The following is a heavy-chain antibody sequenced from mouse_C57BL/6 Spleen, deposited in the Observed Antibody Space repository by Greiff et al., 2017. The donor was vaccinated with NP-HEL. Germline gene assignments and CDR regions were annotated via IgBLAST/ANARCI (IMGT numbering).Heavy chain of an antibody. Sequence: VQLQQPGAELVKPGASVKMSCKASGYTFTSYWITWVKQRPGQGLEWIGDIYPGSGSTNYNEKFKSKATLTVDTSSSTAYMQLSSLTSEDSAVYYCARHYGSSPAWFAYWGQGTLVTVSA. D-gene: IGHD1-1*01. J-gene: IGHJ3*01. CDR1: GYTFTSYW. CDR3: ARHYGSSPAWFAY. CDR2: IYPGSGST. V-gene: IGHV1-55*01.